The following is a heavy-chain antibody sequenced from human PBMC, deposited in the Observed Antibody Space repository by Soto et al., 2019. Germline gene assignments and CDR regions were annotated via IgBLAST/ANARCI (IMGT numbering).Heavy chain of an antibody. CDR1: GFTFSSFD. J-gene: IGHJ4*02. Sequence: GGSLRLSCSASGFTFSSFDVHWVRQAPGKGLEFVAGISPTGGSTYYADSVKGRSTISRDNSKNTLYLQMSSLRPEDTAVYYCVKLTDCWGQGTLVTVSS. CDR3: VKLTDC. D-gene: IGHD3-9*01. V-gene: IGHV3-64D*06. CDR2: ISPTGGST.